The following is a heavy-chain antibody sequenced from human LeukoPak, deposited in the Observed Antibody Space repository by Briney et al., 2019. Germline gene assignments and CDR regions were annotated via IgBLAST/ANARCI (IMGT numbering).Heavy chain of an antibody. J-gene: IGHJ6*02. CDR3: AKGRDGDNFYDYHFGMDV. CDR1: GHSNSSYY. Sequence: SETLSLTCTVSGHSNSSYYWIWVRQPPGKGLEWIGYIYYSGSTTYNPSLKSRVTISGDTSKNQFSLKLSSVTAADTAVYYCAKGRDGDNFYDYHFGMDVWGQGTTVTVSS. D-gene: IGHD5-24*01. CDR2: IYYSGST. V-gene: IGHV4-59*01.